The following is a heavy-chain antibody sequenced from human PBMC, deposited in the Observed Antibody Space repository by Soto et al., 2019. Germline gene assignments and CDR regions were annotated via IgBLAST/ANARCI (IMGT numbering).Heavy chain of an antibody. CDR2: INSDGSSI. J-gene: IGHJ4*02. Sequence: PGGSLRLSCAASGFTFSSYWMHWVRQAPGKGLVWVSRINSDGSSISFADSVKGRFTISRDNAKNTLYLQMNSLRAEDTAVYYWASSPLPPFDYWGQGPLVTVPS. CDR3: ASSPLPPFDY. CDR1: GFTFSSYW. V-gene: IGHV3-74*01.